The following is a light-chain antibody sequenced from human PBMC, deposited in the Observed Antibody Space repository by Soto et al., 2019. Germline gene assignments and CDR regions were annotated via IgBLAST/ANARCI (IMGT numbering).Light chain of an antibody. J-gene: IGKJ2*01. Sequence: EIVLTQSPGTLSLSPGERATLSCRASQSVYTNYLAWYQQKPGQAPRLLIYGASRRATGIPDRFSGSGSETDFTLTISRLEPEDFAVYSCQHYGSSPPVYTFGQGTKLEIK. V-gene: IGKV3-20*01. CDR1: QSVYTNY. CDR2: GAS. CDR3: QHYGSSPPVYT.